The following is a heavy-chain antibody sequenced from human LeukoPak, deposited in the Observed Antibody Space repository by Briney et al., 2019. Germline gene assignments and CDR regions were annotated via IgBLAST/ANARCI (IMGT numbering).Heavy chain of an antibody. CDR1: GGSISSYY. D-gene: IGHD3-9*01. Sequence: SETLSLTCTVSGGSISSYYWSWIRQPAGKGLEWIGRIYTSGSTNYNPSLKSRVTMLVDTSKNQFSLKLSSVTAADTAVYYCARANYDILTGYPLPIFDYWGQGTLVTVSS. CDR3: ARANYDILTGYPLPIFDY. CDR2: IYTSGST. V-gene: IGHV4-4*07. J-gene: IGHJ4*02.